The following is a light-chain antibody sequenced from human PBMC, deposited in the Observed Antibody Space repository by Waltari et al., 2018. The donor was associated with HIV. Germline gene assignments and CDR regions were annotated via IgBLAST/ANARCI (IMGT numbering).Light chain of an antibody. CDR2: SNN. V-gene: IGLV1-44*01. J-gene: IGLJ1*01. CDR1: SSNIGSNT. CDR3: AAWDDSLKGYV. Sequence: QSVLTQPPSASGTPGQRVTISCSGSSSNIGSNTINWYQQHPGTAPKLLIYSNNQRPSGVPDRFSGSKSGTSASLAISGLQSEDEADYYCAAWDDSLKGYVFGTGTTVTVL.